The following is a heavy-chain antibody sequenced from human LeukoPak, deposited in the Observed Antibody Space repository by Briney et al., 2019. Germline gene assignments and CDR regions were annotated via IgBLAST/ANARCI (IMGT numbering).Heavy chain of an antibody. D-gene: IGHD6-19*01. CDR2: ISAYNGNT. CDR3: ARAGSGWSRVMRAYYFDY. CDR1: GYTFTSYG. V-gene: IGHV1-18*01. J-gene: IGHJ4*02. Sequence: GASVKVSCKASGYTFTSYGISWVRQAPGQGLEWMGWISAYNGNTNYAQKLQGRVTMTTDTSTSTAYMELRSLRSDDTAVYYCARAGSGWSRVMRAYYFDYWGQGTLVTVSS.